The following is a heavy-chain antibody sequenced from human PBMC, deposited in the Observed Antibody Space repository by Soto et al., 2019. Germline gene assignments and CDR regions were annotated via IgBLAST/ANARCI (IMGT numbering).Heavy chain of an antibody. CDR3: ATGGYSFDY. J-gene: IGHJ4*02. CDR2: LFYGGTT. Sequence: PSETLSLTCTVSGGSISGYYWTWIRQPPGKGLEWVGSLFYGGTTDYNPSLKSRLTMSLDTSKNHFSLKLRSVTAADTAVYYCATGGYSFDYWGQGTLVT. D-gene: IGHD6-13*01. CDR1: GGSISGYY. V-gene: IGHV4-39*02.